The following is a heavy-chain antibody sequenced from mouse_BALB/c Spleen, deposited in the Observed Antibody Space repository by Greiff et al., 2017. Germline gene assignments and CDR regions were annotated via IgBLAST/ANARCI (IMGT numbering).Heavy chain of an antibody. Sequence: QVQLQQSGAELARPGASVKLSCKASGYTFTSYWMQWVKQRPGQGLEWIGAIYPGDGDTRYTQKFKGKATLTADKSSSTAYMQLSSLASEDSAVYYCARRGGDYAMDYWGQGTSVTVSS. V-gene: IGHV1-87*01. J-gene: IGHJ4*01. CDR2: IYPGDGDT. CDR3: ARRGGDYAMDY. CDR1: GYTFTSYW.